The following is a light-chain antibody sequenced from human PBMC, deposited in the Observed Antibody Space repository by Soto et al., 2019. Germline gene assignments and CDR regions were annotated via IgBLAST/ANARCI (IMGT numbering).Light chain of an antibody. Sequence: EIVLTQSPGTLSLSPGERATPCCRASQSVSSSYLAWYQQKPGQAPGRLIYGASSRATGIPDRFSGGGSGTDFTLTISRLEPEDFAVYYCQQYSTSPTFGEGTRLEIK. CDR2: GAS. CDR3: QQYSTSPT. V-gene: IGKV3-20*01. J-gene: IGKJ5*01. CDR1: QSVSSSY.